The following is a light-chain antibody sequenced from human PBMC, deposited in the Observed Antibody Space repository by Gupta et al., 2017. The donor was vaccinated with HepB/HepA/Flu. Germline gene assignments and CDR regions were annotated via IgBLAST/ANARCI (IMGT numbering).Light chain of an antibody. Sequence: QSALTQPASVSGSPGQSITISCTGTSSDVGLYNYVSWYQQHPGKVPKLMIYDVRNRPSGVSDRFSGSKSGNTASLTISGLQAENEADYYCSSYTSSSTPYVFGTGTKVTGL. V-gene: IGLV2-14*03. J-gene: IGLJ1*01. CDR3: SSYTSSSTPYV. CDR1: SSDVGLYNY. CDR2: DVR.